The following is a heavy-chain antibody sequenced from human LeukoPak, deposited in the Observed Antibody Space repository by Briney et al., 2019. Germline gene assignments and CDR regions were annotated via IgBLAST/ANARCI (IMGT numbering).Heavy chain of an antibody. D-gene: IGHD6-19*01. CDR2: IYPGDSDT. CDR1: GYDFPSYW. J-gene: IGHJ3*02. V-gene: IGHV5-51*01. CDR3: ARGWSSGWQMDAFDI. Sequence: GESLKISCKGSGYDFPSYWIAWVRQVPGRGLEWMGIIYPGDSDTRYSPSFQGQVTISADKSISTAYLQWSSLKASDTAMYYCARGWSSGWQMDAFDIWGQGTMVTVSS.